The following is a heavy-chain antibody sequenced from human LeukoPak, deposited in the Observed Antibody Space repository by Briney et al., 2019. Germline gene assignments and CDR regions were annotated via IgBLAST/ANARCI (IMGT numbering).Heavy chain of an antibody. CDR3: ARSHKYYYDSSGYSPSYYYYYIDV. CDR2: ISSSGSTI. J-gene: IGHJ6*03. D-gene: IGHD3-22*01. CDR1: GFTFSDYY. V-gene: IGHV3-11*04. Sequence: GGSLRLSCAASGFTFSDYYMSWIRQAPGKGLGWVSYISSSGSTIYYADSVKGRFTISRDNAKNSLYLQMNSLRAEDTAVYYCARSHKYYYDSSGYSPSYYYYYIDVWGKGTTVTISS.